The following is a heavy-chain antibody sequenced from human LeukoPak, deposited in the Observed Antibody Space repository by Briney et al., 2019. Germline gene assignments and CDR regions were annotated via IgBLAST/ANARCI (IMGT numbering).Heavy chain of an antibody. D-gene: IGHD2-21*01. CDR1: GFTFSNYA. V-gene: IGHV3-23*01. CDR2: VSGTGGTT. CDR3: VKDVLSVAVGSTHDY. J-gene: IGHJ4*02. Sequence: PGGSLRLSCAASGFTFSNYAMAWVRQAPGKGLEWVLSVSGTGGTTYHADSVKGRLTISRDNSNNTLYLQMNSLRAEDTAVYYCVKDVLSVAVGSTHDYWGPGTLVTVSS.